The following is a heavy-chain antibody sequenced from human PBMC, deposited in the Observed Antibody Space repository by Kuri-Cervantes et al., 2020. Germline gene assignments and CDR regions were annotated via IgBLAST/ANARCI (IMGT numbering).Heavy chain of an antibody. D-gene: IGHD4-23*01. CDR1: GFTVSTNY. CDR3: ARVVSQAGQFDY. J-gene: IGHJ4*02. CDR2: IYSGGST. Sequence: GGSLRLSCAASGFTVSTNYMSWVRQAPGKGLEWVSVIYSGGSTYYADSVKGRFTISRDNSKNTLYLQMNSLRAEDTAVYYCARVVSQAGQFDYWGQGTPVTVSS. V-gene: IGHV3-53*01.